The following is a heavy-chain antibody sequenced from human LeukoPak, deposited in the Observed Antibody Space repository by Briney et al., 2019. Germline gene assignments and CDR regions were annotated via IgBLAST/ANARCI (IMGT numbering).Heavy chain of an antibody. D-gene: IGHD3-10*01. Sequence: PGRSLRLSCAASGFTFSSYGMHWVRQAPGKGLEWVAVIWYDGSNKYYADSVEGRFTISRDNSKNTLYLQMNSLRAEDTAVYYCAKFPLEWFGELLPDYWGQGTLVTVSS. J-gene: IGHJ4*02. CDR1: GFTFSSYG. CDR2: IWYDGSNK. V-gene: IGHV3-33*06. CDR3: AKFPLEWFGELLPDY.